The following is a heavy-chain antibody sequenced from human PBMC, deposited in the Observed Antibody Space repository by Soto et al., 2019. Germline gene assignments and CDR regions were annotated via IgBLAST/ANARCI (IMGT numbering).Heavy chain of an antibody. CDR2: ISAYNGNT. J-gene: IGHJ1*01. V-gene: IGHV1-18*01. CDR3: HLIVGATTAGV. D-gene: IGHD1-26*01. Sequence: ASLKVSCKVSGYTFTSYGISWVRQAPGQGLEWMGWISAYNGNTNYAQKLQGRVTMTTDTSTSTAYMELRSLRSDDTAVYYCHLIVGATTAGVWGQGTLVTVSS. CDR1: GYTFTSYG.